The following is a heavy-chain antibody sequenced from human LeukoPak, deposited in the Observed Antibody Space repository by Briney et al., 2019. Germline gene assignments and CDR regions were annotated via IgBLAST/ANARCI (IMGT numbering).Heavy chain of an antibody. CDR2: IGSNFEAI. CDR3: TSPDYYRGAESYGGDD. Sequence: PGGSLRLSCVASGFAFSSYAMNWVRQAPGKGLEWVSYIGSNFEAIYADSVKGRFTISRDNAKNSLSLQMNSLSADDTAVYYCTSPDYYRGAESYGGDDGGQATLVTVSS. D-gene: IGHD3-10*01. J-gene: IGHJ4*02. V-gene: IGHV3-48*01. CDR1: GFAFSSYA.